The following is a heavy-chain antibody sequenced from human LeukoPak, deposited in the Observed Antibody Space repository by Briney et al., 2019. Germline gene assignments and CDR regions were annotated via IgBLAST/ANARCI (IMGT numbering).Heavy chain of an antibody. D-gene: IGHD1-26*01. CDR1: GFNFSYYA. CDR2: IWFDGSNE. CDR3: ARLVGGTTGATDY. V-gene: IGHV3-33*01. Sequence: GGSLRLSCTASGFNFSYYAMHWVRQAPGEGLAWVALIWFDGSNEYYDDSVKGRFAISRDNSKGTVFLQMNGLTVDDTGVYYCARLVGGTTGATDYWGQGSLVSVS. J-gene: IGHJ4*02.